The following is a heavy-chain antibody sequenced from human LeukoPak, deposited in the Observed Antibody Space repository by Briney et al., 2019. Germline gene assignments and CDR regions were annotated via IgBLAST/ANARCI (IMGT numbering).Heavy chain of an antibody. CDR1: GYTFTGDY. CDR3: ARVLVRGVINIGY. CDR2: INPHSGGT. D-gene: IGHD3-10*01. V-gene: IGHV1-2*06. J-gene: IGHJ4*01. Sequence: GASVKVSCKASGYTFTGDYMHWVRQAPGQRLEWMGRINPHSGGTNYAQKFQGRVTMTRDTSTSTAAKVLCSRRSDATAVYYYARVLVRGVINIGYWGQETWSPSPQ.